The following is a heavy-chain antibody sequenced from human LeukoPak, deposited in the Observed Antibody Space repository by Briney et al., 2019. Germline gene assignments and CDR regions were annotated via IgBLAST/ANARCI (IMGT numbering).Heavy chain of an antibody. CDR2: VYYSGST. CDR1: GGSISSSSHY. CDR3: ARHAGPYYYDSSDLREDL. V-gene: IGHV4-39*01. J-gene: IGHJ4*02. Sequence: SETLSLTCTVSGGSISSSSHYWAWIRQPPGKGLEWTGSVYYSGSTHYNPSLKGRVTISVDTSKNQFSLMLRSVTAADTAVYYCARHAGPYYYDSSDLREDLWGQGTLLTVSS. D-gene: IGHD3-22*01.